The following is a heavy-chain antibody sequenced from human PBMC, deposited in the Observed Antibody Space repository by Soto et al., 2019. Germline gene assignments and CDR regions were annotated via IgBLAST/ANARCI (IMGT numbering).Heavy chain of an antibody. V-gene: IGHV3-11*01. Sequence: PGGSLRLSCAASGFTFSDYYMSWIRQAPGKGLEWVSYISSSGSTIYYADSVKGRFTISRDNAKNSPYLQMNSLRAEDTAVYYGARDPVRVRRDPNWFDPWGQGTLVTVSS. CDR1: GFTFSDYY. D-gene: IGHD3-10*01. CDR3: ARDPVRVRRDPNWFDP. J-gene: IGHJ5*02. CDR2: ISSSGSTI.